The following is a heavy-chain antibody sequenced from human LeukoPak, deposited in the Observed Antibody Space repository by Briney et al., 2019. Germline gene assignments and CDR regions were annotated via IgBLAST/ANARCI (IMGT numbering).Heavy chain of an antibody. J-gene: IGHJ4*02. CDR2: ISSSSSYI. D-gene: IGHD3-3*01. V-gene: IGHV3-21*01. Sequence: GGSLRLSCAASGFTFSSYSMNWVRQAPGKGLEWVSSISSSSSYIYYADSVKGRFTISRDNAKNSLYLQMNSLRAEDTAVYYCATSDFWTAKDYFDYWGQGTLVTVSS. CDR3: ATSDFWTAKDYFDY. CDR1: GFTFSSYS.